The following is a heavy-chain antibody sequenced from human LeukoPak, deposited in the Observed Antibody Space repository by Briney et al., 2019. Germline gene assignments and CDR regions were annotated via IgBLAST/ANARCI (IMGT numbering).Heavy chain of an antibody. CDR3: ASGSHGRVVYGMDV. D-gene: IGHD2-15*01. Sequence: SETLSLTCTVSGGSVSSGSYYWSWIRQPPGKGLEWIGYIYYSGSTNYNPSLKSRVTISVDTSKNQFSLKLSSVTAADTAVYYCASGSHGRVVYGMDVWGQGTTVTVSS. V-gene: IGHV4-61*01. J-gene: IGHJ6*02. CDR1: GGSVSSGSYY. CDR2: IYYSGST.